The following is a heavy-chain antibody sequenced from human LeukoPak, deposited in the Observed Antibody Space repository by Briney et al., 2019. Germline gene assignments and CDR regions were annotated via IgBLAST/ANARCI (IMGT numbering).Heavy chain of an antibody. V-gene: IGHV1-2*02. CDR3: ARDARDGYGGNPFDY. CDR2: INPNSGGT. J-gene: IGHJ4*02. Sequence: ASVTVSFKASGYTFTGYYIHWVRQAPGQGLEWMGWINPNSGGTYYAQKFQGRVTMTRDTSISTAYMELSSLTSDDTAVYYCARDARDGYGGNPFDYWGQGTLVTVSS. D-gene: IGHD4-23*01. CDR1: GYTFTGYY.